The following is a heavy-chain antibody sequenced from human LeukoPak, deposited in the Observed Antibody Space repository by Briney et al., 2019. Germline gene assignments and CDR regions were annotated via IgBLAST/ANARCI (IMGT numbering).Heavy chain of an antibody. D-gene: IGHD3-22*01. CDR2: IIPIFGTA. J-gene: IGHJ6*03. CDR1: AGTFTSYA. V-gene: IGHV1-69*05. CDR3: ASPQAYYYDSSGPPSPYYYMDV. Sequence: SVKVSSKPSAGTFTSYAISWVRQAPGQGLEWMAGIIPIFGTANYAQKFQGRVTITTDESTSTAYMELSSLRSEDTAVYYCASPQAYYYDSSGPPSPYYYMDVWGKGTTVTVSS.